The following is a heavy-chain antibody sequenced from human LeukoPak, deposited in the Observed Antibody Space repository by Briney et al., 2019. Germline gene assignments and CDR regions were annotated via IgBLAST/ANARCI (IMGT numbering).Heavy chain of an antibody. V-gene: IGHV4-59*01. Sequence: PSETLSLTCTVSGGSISSYYWSWLRQPPGKGLEWIGYIYYSGSTNYNPSLKSRVTISVDTSKNQCSLKLSSVTAADTAVYYCARDRYYMDVWGKGTTVTVS. CDR3: ARDRYYMDV. CDR2: IYYSGST. J-gene: IGHJ6*03. CDR1: GGSISSYY.